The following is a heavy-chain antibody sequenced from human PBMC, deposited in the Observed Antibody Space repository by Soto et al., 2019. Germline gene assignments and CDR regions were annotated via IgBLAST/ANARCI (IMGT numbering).Heavy chain of an antibody. Sequence: GESLKISCKGSGYSFSNYWIAWVRQMPGKGLEWMGIIYPDDSETRYSPSFQGQVTISADKSISTAFLQWSSLKASDAAVFYCERQNTTDYNHYGMDVCGQGPTVTVYS. V-gene: IGHV5-51*01. CDR2: IYPDDSET. CDR3: ERQNTTDYNHYGMDV. J-gene: IGHJ6*02. D-gene: IGHD1-1*01. CDR1: GYSFSNYW.